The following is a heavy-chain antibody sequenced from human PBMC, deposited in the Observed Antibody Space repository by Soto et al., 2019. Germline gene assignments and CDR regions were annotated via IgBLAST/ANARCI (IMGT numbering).Heavy chain of an antibody. CDR1: GGTFSSYA. CDR2: IIPIFGTA. D-gene: IGHD5-12*01. CDR3: AREMLGEMATTQPDFGDY. Sequence: QVQLVQSGAEVKKPGSSVKVSCKASGGTFSSYAISWVRQAPGQGLEWMGGIIPIFGTANYAQKFQGRVTITAAESNSTAYQELGRRRSGDTAVYYCAREMLGEMATTQPDFGDYWGQGTLVTVSS. J-gene: IGHJ4*02. V-gene: IGHV1-69*01.